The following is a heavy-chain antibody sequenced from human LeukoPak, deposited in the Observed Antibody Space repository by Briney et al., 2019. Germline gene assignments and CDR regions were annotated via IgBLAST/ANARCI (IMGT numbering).Heavy chain of an antibody. Sequence: PGGSLRLSCEASGFTFSSYGMNWVRQAPGKGLEWVSYISSSGFTIYYADSVKGRFTISRDNARNSLFLQMNSLRAEDTAVYYCARLGDKDVDIVATIEWGFDYWGQGALVTVSS. V-gene: IGHV3-48*04. CDR2: ISSSGFTI. D-gene: IGHD5-12*01. J-gene: IGHJ4*02. CDR1: GFTFSSYG. CDR3: ARLGDKDVDIVATIEWGFDY.